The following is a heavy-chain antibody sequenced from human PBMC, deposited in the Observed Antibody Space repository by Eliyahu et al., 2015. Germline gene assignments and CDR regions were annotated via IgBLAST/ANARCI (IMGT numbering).Heavy chain of an antibody. J-gene: IGHJ4*02. CDR3: ARTPPYYYDSSGWDY. V-gene: IGHV1-69*04. Sequence: QVQLVQSGAEVKKPGSAVKVSXKASGGXXSSYXXRWVRQAPGQGLEWMGRIIPILGIANYAQKFQGRVTITADKSTSTAYMELSSLRSEDTAVYYCARTPPYYYDSSGWDYWGQGTLVTVSS. CDR2: IIPILGIA. D-gene: IGHD3-22*01. CDR1: GGXXSSYX.